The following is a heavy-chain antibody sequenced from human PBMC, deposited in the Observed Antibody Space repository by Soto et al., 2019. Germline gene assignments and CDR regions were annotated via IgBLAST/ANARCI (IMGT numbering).Heavy chain of an antibody. CDR2: IYPGDSDT. V-gene: IGHV5-51*01. CDR3: ARGGYYDSSGYLYYYYGMDV. D-gene: IGHD3-22*01. J-gene: IGHJ6*02. CDR1: GYSFTSYW. Sequence: PGESLKISCKGSGYSFTSYWIGWVRQMPGKGLEWMGIIYPGDSDTRYSPSFQGQVTISADKSISTAYLQWSSLKASDTAMYYCARGGYYDSSGYLYYYYGMDVWGQGTTVTVSS.